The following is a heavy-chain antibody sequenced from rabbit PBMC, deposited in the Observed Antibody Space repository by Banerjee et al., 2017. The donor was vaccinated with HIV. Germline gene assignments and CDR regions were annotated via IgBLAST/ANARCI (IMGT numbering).Heavy chain of an antibody. CDR1: GFSFSSSCW. D-gene: IGHD4-2*01. CDR2: IYNGDGKT. V-gene: IGHV1S45*01. Sequence: QEQLEESGGGLVKPEGSLTLTCTASGFSFSSSCWICWVRQAPGKGLEWIACIYNGDGKTWSASWVDGRFSISKTSAPTVTLQLASLTAADTATYFCARDYASSAGYGSPIGFNLWGPGTLVTVS. CDR3: ARDYASSAGYGSPIGFNL. J-gene: IGHJ4*01.